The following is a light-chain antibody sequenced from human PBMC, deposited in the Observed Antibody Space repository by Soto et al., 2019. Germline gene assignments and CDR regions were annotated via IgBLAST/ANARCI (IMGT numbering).Light chain of an antibody. V-gene: IGKV1-5*03. CDR1: QSISSW. CDR2: KAS. Sequence: IQMTQSPSTLSASVGDRVTITCRAGQSISSWLAWYQQKPGKAPKVLIYKASSLESGVPSRFSGSGSGTEFTLTITSLQPVDFATYYCQQYNSYPWTFGQGTKVEIK. J-gene: IGKJ1*01. CDR3: QQYNSYPWT.